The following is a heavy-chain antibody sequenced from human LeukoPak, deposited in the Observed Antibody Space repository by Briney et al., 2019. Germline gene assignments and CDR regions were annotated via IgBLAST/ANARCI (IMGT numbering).Heavy chain of an antibody. D-gene: IGHD3-22*01. Sequence: PSETLSLTCAVYGGSFSGYYWSWIRQPPGKGLEWIGEINHSGSTNYNPSLKSRVTISVDTSKNQFSLKLSSVTAADTAVYYCGFSGGYYEEGLLPNIGYWGQGTLVTVSS. CDR1: GGSFSGYY. CDR3: GFSGGYYEEGLLPNIGY. CDR2: INHSGST. V-gene: IGHV4-34*01. J-gene: IGHJ4*02.